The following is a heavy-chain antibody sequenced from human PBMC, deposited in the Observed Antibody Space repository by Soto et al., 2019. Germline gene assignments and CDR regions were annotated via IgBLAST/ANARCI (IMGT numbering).Heavy chain of an antibody. V-gene: IGHV3-23*01. J-gene: IGHJ3*02. Sequence: EVQLLESGGGLVQPGGSLRLSCAASGFTFSSYAMSWVRQAPGQGLEWVSAISGSGGSTYYADPVKGRFTISRDNSKNTLYLQMNSLRAEDTAVYYCAKARGSYPDAFDIWGQGTMVTVSS. CDR1: GFTFSSYA. CDR2: ISGSGGST. D-gene: IGHD1-26*01. CDR3: AKARGSYPDAFDI.